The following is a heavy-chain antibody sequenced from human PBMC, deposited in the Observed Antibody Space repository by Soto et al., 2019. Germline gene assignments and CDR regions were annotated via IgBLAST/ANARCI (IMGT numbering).Heavy chain of an antibody. CDR2: ISAYNGNT. D-gene: IGHD3-22*01. V-gene: IGHV1-18*01. Sequence: ASVKVSCKASGYTFTSYGISWVRQAPGQGLEWMGWISAYNGNTNYARKLQGRITMTTDTSTSTAYMELRSLRSDDTAVYYCARTGWAYDSSGYYYDYWGQGTLVTVSS. CDR1: GYTFTSYG. J-gene: IGHJ4*02. CDR3: ARTGWAYDSSGYYYDY.